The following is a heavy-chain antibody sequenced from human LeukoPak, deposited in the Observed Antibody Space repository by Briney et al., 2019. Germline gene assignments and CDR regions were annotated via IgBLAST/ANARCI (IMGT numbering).Heavy chain of an antibody. J-gene: IGHJ4*02. CDR2: FEPEDGAT. CDR3: MIDYFDWASSRSGNYF. CDR1: GYRLSAVS. Sequence: GASVKVSCKVSGYRLSAVSMHWVRQAPGKGLAWVGGFEPEDGATIYAERLQGRITMTENTSTDTAYMDLSRLTSEDTAVYYCMIDYFDWASSRSGNYFWGQGTLVTVSS. D-gene: IGHD3-3*01. V-gene: IGHV1-24*01.